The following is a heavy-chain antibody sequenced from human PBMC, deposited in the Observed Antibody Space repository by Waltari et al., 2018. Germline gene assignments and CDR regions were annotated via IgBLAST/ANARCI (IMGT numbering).Heavy chain of an antibody. J-gene: IGHJ4*02. D-gene: IGHD3-10*01. V-gene: IGHV4-39*01. Sequence: QLQLQESGPGLVKPSETLSLTCTVSGGSISSSSYYWGWIRQPPGKGLEWVGSIYYSGSTDYNPSRKWRVTISGDASKNQFSLKRSSVTAADTAVYYCAEITMVRGVTYWGQGTLVTVSS. CDR1: GGSISSSSYY. CDR2: IYYSGST. CDR3: AEITMVRGVTY.